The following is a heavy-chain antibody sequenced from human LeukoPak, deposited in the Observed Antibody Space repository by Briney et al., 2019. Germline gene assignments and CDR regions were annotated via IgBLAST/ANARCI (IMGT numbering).Heavy chain of an antibody. CDR3: ASGGVIASFQGNNFDY. J-gene: IGHJ4*02. Sequence: GASVKVSCKASGGTFSSYAISWVRQAPGQGLEWMGGIIPIFGTANYAQKFQGRVTITADKSTSTAYMELSSLRSEDTAVYYCASGGVIASFQGNNFDYWGQGTLVTVSS. V-gene: IGHV1-69*06. CDR1: GGTFSSYA. D-gene: IGHD3-16*02. CDR2: IIPIFGTA.